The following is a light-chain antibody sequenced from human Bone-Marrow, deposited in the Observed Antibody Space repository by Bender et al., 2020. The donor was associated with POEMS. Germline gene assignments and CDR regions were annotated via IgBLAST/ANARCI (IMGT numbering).Light chain of an antibody. J-gene: IGLJ2*01. CDR3: CSYAGASSL. Sequence: QSALTQPASVSGSPGQSVTISCSGSSGDVGGFNFVSWYQHHPGKAPKLLIFDVTYWPSGISHRFSGSKSGNTASLTISGLQADDEADYYCCSYAGASSLFGGGTKVTVL. CDR1: SGDVGGFNF. CDR2: DVT. V-gene: IGLV2-23*02.